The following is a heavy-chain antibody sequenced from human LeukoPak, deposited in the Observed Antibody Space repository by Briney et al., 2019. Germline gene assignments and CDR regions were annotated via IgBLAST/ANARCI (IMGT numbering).Heavy chain of an antibody. CDR2: INHSGST. J-gene: IGHJ5*02. D-gene: IGHD2-2*01. V-gene: IGHV4-39*07. Sequence: SETLSLTCTVSGGSISSSGYYWSWIRQPPGKGLEWIGEINHSGSTNYNPSLKSRVTISVDTSKNQFSLKLSSVTAADTAVYYCARGRLVVPYNWFDPWGQGTLVTVSS. CDR1: GGSISSSGYY. CDR3: ARGRLVVPYNWFDP.